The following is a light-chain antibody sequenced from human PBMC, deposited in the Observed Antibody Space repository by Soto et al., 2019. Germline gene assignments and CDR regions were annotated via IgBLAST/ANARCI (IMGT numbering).Light chain of an antibody. CDR3: QQRSNWPPRVT. V-gene: IGKV3-11*01. CDR2: DAS. CDR1: QSVSSY. J-gene: IGKJ3*01. Sequence: EIGLTQSPATLSLSPGERATLSCRASQSVSSYLAWYQQKPGQAPRLLIYDASNRATGNPARFSGSGSGTDFTLTISSLEPEDFAVYYCQQRSNWPPRVTFGPGTKVDIK.